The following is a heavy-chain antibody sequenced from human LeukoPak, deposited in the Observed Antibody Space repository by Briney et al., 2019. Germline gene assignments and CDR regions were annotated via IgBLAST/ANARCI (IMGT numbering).Heavy chain of an antibody. D-gene: IGHD2-15*01. Sequence: PSETLSLTCTVSGGSISSYYWSWIRQPAGKGLEWVGRIYTSGSTNYNPSLKSRVTMSVDTSKNQFSLKLSSVTAADTAVYYCARGAGYCSGGSCFDPWGQGTLVTVSS. V-gene: IGHV4-4*07. CDR2: IYTSGST. CDR3: ARGAGYCSGGSCFDP. J-gene: IGHJ5*02. CDR1: GGSISSYY.